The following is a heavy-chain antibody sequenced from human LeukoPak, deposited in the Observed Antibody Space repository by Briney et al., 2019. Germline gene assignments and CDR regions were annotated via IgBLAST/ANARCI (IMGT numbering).Heavy chain of an antibody. V-gene: IGHV3-23*01. CDR2: ILGSGDST. Sequence: GGSLRLSCVASGFTFSNYAMSWVRQAPGKGLEWVSAILGSGDSTYYADSVKGRFTISRDNSKNTVYLQMSSLRVEDTAVYFCAHPGVLIPLWGQGTLVTVCS. CDR1: GFTFSNYA. D-gene: IGHD7-27*01. CDR3: AHPGVLIPL. J-gene: IGHJ4*02.